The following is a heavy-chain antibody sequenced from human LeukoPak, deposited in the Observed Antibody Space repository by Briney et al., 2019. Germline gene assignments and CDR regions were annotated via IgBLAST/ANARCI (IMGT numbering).Heavy chain of an antibody. CDR3: ARDAGYGSGWYFDY. V-gene: IGHV4-59*01. CDR2: IYYSGST. Sequence: SETLSLTCAASGGSISSFYWDWIRQPPGKGLEWIGYIYYSGSTNYNPSLKSRVTISVDTSKNQFSLKLSSVTAADTAVYYCARDAGYGSGWYFDYWGQGALVTVSS. D-gene: IGHD6-19*01. J-gene: IGHJ4*02. CDR1: GGSISSFY.